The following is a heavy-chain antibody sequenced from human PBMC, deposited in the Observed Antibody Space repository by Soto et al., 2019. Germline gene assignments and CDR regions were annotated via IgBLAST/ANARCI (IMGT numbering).Heavy chain of an antibody. CDR1: GFTFSSYG. D-gene: IGHD3-3*01. Sequence: PGGSLRLSCAASGFTFSSYGLHWVRQAPGKRLEWVAFIWNDGSDKYYADSVKGRFTISRDNSKNTLYLQMSSLRAEDTAVYYCARVSRSGYYTKYGGQGTLVTVPQ. CDR2: IWNDGSDK. CDR3: ARVSRSGYYTKY. V-gene: IGHV3-33*01. J-gene: IGHJ4*02.